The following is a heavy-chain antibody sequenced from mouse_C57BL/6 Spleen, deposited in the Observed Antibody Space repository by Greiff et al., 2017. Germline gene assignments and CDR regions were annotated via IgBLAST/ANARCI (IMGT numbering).Heavy chain of an antibody. V-gene: IGHV3-6*01. CDR2: IRYDGSN. CDR1: GYSITSGYY. Sequence: EVKVEESGPGLVKPSQSLSLTCSVTGYSITSGYYWNWIRQFPGNKLEWMGFIRYDGSNNYNPSLKNRISITRDTSKNLFFLKLNSVTTEDTATYYCASDYRFAYWGQGTLVTVSA. D-gene: IGHD2-12*01. J-gene: IGHJ3*01. CDR3: ASDYRFAY.